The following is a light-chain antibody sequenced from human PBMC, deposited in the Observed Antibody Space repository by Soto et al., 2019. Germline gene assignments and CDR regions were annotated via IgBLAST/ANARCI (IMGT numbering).Light chain of an antibody. CDR2: DAS. J-gene: IGKJ3*01. V-gene: IGKV3-15*01. Sequence: EIVMTQSPATLSVSPGERATLSCRASQSVGRNLAWYQQKPGQTPRLLIYDASTRATGIPARFSGSGSGTEFTLTISSLQSEDFAVYYCQQYNDWPLFGPGTKVDTK. CDR3: QQYNDWPL. CDR1: QSVGRN.